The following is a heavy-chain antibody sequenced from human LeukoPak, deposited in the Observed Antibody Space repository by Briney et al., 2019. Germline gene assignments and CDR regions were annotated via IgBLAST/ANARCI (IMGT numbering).Heavy chain of an antibody. D-gene: IGHD3-9*01. CDR3: ARKALRYFDWLLGRYYFDY. CDR1: GGSFSGYY. Sequence: SETLSLTCAVYGGSFSGYYWSWIRQPPGKGLEWIGEINHSGSTNYNPSLKSRVTISVDTSKNQFSLKLSSVTAADTAVYYCARKALRYFDWLLGRYYFDYWGQGTLVTVSS. J-gene: IGHJ4*02. V-gene: IGHV4-34*01. CDR2: INHSGST.